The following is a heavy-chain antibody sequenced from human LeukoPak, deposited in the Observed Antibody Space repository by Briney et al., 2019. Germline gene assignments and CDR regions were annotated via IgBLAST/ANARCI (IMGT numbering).Heavy chain of an antibody. J-gene: IGHJ6*03. CDR2: IYYSGST. Sequence: NPSETLSLTCTVSGGSISSYFWSWIRQPPGKGLEWIGYIYYSGSTNYNPSLKSRVTISVDTSKNQFSLKLSSVTAADTAVYYCARVVTTVVTHYYYCMDVWGKGTTVTVSS. V-gene: IGHV4-59*01. CDR3: ARVVTTVVTHYYYCMDV. D-gene: IGHD4-23*01. CDR1: GGSISSYF.